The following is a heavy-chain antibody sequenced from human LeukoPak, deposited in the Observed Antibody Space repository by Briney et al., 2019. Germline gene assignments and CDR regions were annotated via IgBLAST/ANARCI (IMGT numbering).Heavy chain of an antibody. Sequence: GGSLRFSCAASGFTVSSNYMSWVRQAPGKGLEWVANVNEDGSGRYYVDSVKGRFTVSRDNAENSLYLQMNSLRPEDTAVYYCARYSGSYHSFHYWGQGTLVTVSS. D-gene: IGHD1-26*01. CDR3: ARYSGSYHSFHY. V-gene: IGHV3-7*03. J-gene: IGHJ4*02. CDR2: VNEDGSGR. CDR1: GFTVSSNY.